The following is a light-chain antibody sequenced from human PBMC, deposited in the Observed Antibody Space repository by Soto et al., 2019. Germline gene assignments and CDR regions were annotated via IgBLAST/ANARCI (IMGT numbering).Light chain of an antibody. V-gene: IGKV1-5*03. CDR3: QHYNSYSEA. CDR2: KAS. Sequence: DIQMTQSPSTLSVSVGDRVTITCGASQTISSWLAWYQQKPGKAPKLLIYKASTLKSGVPSRLRGSGYGTELTITISSMQTDDFETYYCQHYNSYSEAFGHGTKVDIK. CDR1: QTISSW. J-gene: IGKJ1*01.